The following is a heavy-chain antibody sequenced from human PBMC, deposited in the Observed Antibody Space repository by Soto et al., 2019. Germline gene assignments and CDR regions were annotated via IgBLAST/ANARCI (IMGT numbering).Heavy chain of an antibody. V-gene: IGHV3-30*18. D-gene: IGHD6-19*01. J-gene: IGHJ4*02. Sequence: PGGSLRLSCAASGFTFSSYGMHWVRQAPGKGLEWVAVISYDGSNKYYADSVKGRFTISRDNSKNTLYLQMNSLRAEDTAVYYCANVPKRYSSGWYVDYWGQGTLVTVSS. CDR1: GFTFSSYG. CDR2: ISYDGSNK. CDR3: ANVPKRYSSGWYVDY.